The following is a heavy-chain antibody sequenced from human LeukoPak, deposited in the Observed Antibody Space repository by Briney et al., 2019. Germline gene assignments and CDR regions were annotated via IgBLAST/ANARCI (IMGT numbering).Heavy chain of an antibody. D-gene: IGHD3-10*01. CDR2: ITSTSSTI. CDR3: ARVRAGLSAGYYYYMDV. V-gene: IGHV3-48*01. Sequence: GGSLRLSCAASGFAFNTYSMNWVRQAPGKGLEWVSYITSTSSTIHHADSVKGRFTISRDNVKNSLSLQMNSLRAEDTAVYYCARVRAGLSAGYYYYMDVWGKGTTVTISS. J-gene: IGHJ6*03. CDR1: GFAFNTYS.